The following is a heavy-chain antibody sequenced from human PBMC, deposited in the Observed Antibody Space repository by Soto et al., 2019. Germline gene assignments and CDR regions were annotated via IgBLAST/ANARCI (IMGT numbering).Heavy chain of an antibody. CDR1: GFTFSSYA. J-gene: IGHJ6*02. V-gene: IGHV3-30-3*01. CDR2: ISYDGSNK. D-gene: IGHD1-26*01. CDR3: ARGEVGATIYYYYGMDV. Sequence: PGGSLRLSCAASGFTFSSYAMHWVRQAPGKGLEWVAVISYDGSNKYYADSVKGRFTIPRDNSKNTLYLQMNSLRAEDTAVYYCARGEVGATIYYYYGMDVWGQGTTVTVSS.